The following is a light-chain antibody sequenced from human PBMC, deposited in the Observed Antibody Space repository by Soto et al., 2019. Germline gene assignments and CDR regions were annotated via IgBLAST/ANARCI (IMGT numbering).Light chain of an antibody. V-gene: IGKV3-15*01. CDR2: GAS. Sequence: EIVMTQSPATLPVSPGERATLSCRASQSVSSNLAWYQQKPGQAPRLLISGASTRATGFPARFSGSGSGTEFTLTISSLQSEDFAVYYCQQYNNWPQTFGQGTKLEIK. J-gene: IGKJ2*01. CDR1: QSVSSN. CDR3: QQYNNWPQT.